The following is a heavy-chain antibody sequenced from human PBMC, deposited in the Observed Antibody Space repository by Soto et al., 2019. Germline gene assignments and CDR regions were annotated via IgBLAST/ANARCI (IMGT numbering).Heavy chain of an antibody. CDR1: GFTFSSYA. Sequence: GALRLSCAASGFTFSSYAMSWVRQAPGKGLEWVSAISGSGGSTYYADSVKGRFTISRDDSKNTLYLQMNSLRAEDTAVYYCAKFTMIVVVITYFDYWGQGTLVTVS. CDR2: ISGSGGST. D-gene: IGHD3-22*01. CDR3: AKFTMIVVVITYFDY. V-gene: IGHV3-23*01. J-gene: IGHJ4*02.